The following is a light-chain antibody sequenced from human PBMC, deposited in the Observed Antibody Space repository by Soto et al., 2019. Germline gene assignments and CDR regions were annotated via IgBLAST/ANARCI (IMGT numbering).Light chain of an antibody. J-gene: IGKJ1*01. V-gene: IGKV4-1*01. Sequence: DIVMTQSPDSLAVSLGERATINCKSSQSVLYSSNNKNYFAWYQQKPGQPPELLIYWASTRKSGVPDRFSGSGSGTAFTLTINSLQAEDVAVYYCQQYYSTPQTFGQGTKVEIK. CDR3: QQYYSTPQT. CDR2: WAS. CDR1: QSVLYSSNNKNY.